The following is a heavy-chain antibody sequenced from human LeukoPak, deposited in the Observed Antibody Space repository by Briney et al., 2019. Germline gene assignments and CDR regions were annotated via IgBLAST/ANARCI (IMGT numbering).Heavy chain of an antibody. J-gene: IGHJ4*02. V-gene: IGHV3-7*01. CDR1: GFTLSSYW. D-gene: IGHD3-16*01. CDR3: ARGGGTFDY. CDR2: IKEDGSEK. Sequence: GGSLRLSGAASGFTLSSYWMTWVRQAPGKGLEWVANIKEDGSEKHYVDSVKGRFTISRDNAKNSLDLQMNSLRAEDTAVYYCARGGGTFDYWGXGTLVTVSS.